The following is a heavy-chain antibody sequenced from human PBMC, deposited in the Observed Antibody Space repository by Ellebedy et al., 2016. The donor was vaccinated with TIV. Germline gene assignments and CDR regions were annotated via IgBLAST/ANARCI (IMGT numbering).Heavy chain of an antibody. V-gene: IGHV3-15*01. CDR2: IRSKTDGGAT. J-gene: IGHJ4*02. D-gene: IGHD2-15*01. CDR1: GFTFMTAW. CDR3: TTDNTPAGHDQ. Sequence: GESLKISXATSGFTFMTAWMSWVRQAPGKGLEWVGRIRSKTDGGATDYAAPLKGRVTISRDDSKDTLHLQMNSLRTEDTAMYYCTTDNTPAGHDQWGQGTLVTVSS.